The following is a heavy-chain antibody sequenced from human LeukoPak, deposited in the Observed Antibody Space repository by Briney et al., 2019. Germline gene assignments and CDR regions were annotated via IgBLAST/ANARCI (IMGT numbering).Heavy chain of an antibody. CDR2: IDSGGNT. J-gene: IGHJ4*02. V-gene: IGHV3-53*01. CDR1: GFIVSINY. Sequence: GGSLRLSCAASGFIVSINYMTWVRQAPGKGLEWVSLIDSGGNTYYADSVKGRFTISRDNSKNTLYLQMNSLRAEDTAVYYCARVAFRSSSYIIGIDYWGQGTLVTVSS. D-gene: IGHD3-3*01. CDR3: ARVAFRSSSYIIGIDY.